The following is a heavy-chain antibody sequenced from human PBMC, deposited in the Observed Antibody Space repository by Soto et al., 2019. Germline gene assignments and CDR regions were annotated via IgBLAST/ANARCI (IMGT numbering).Heavy chain of an antibody. CDR1: GGSISSYY. CDR2: IYYSGST. CDR3: ARDYGRNWNYHYYYYGMDV. Sequence: SETLSLTCTVSGGSISSYYWSWIRQPPGKGLEWIGYIYYSGSTNYNPSLKSRVTISVDTSKNQFSLKLSSVTAADTAVYYCARDYGRNWNYHYYYYGMDVWGQGTTVTVS. J-gene: IGHJ6*02. D-gene: IGHD1-7*01. V-gene: IGHV4-59*01.